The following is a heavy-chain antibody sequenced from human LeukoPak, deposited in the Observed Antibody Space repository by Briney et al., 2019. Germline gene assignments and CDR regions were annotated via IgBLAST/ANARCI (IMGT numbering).Heavy chain of an antibody. CDR2: IYYSGST. Sequence: KVSETLSLTCTVSGGSISSSSYYWGWIRQPPGKGLEWIGNIYYSGSTYYNPSLKSRVTISVDTSKNQFSLKLSSVTAADTAVYYCARHSMPYYDSSGYLDYWGQGTLVTVSS. J-gene: IGHJ4*02. CDR1: GGSISSSSYY. V-gene: IGHV4-39*01. CDR3: ARHSMPYYDSSGYLDY. D-gene: IGHD3-22*01.